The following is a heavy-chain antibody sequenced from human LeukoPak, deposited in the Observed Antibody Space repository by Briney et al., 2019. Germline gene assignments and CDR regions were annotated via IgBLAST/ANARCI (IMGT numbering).Heavy chain of an antibody. CDR3: ARTSRLVEGMDV. CDR2: IIPIFGTA. J-gene: IGHJ6*02. D-gene: IGHD5-24*01. CDR1: GGTFSSYA. V-gene: IGHV1-69*13. Sequence: SVKVSCKASGGTFSSYAISWVRQAPGQGLEWMGGIIPIFGTANHAQKFQGRVTITADEPTSTAYMELSSLRSEDTAVYYCARTSRLVEGMDVWGQGTTVTVSS.